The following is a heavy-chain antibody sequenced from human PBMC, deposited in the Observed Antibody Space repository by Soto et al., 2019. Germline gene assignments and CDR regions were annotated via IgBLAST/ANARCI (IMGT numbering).Heavy chain of an antibody. J-gene: IGHJ6*02. Sequence: QVQLVESGGGVVQPGRSLRLSCAASGFTFRNYAMHWVRQAPGKGLECVAVISYDGSNKFYRDYVKGRFTISRDNSKNTLYLQINSLRYEDTAVYYCARGDREDIAVVGGVRPGEYGVDVWGQGTTVTVSS. CDR2: ISYDGSNK. V-gene: IGHV3-30-3*01. CDR1: GFTFRNYA. CDR3: ARGDREDIAVVGGVRPGEYGVDV. D-gene: IGHD2-15*01.